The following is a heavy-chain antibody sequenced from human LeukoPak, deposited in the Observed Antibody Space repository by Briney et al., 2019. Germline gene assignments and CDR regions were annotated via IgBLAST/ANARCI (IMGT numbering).Heavy chain of an antibody. Sequence: ASVKVSCKASGGTFSSYDISWVRQAPGQGLEWMGGIMPMFGKTNYAQKFQGRVTTTADKATSTAYMELSSLRSDDTAVYYCARDQIYGFDPWGQGTLVTVSS. CDR3: ARDQIYGFDP. J-gene: IGHJ5*02. D-gene: IGHD2/OR15-2a*01. CDR2: IMPMFGKT. CDR1: GGTFSSYD. V-gene: IGHV1-69*06.